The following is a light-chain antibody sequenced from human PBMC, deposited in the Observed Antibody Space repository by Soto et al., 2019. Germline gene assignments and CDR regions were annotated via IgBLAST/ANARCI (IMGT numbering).Light chain of an antibody. CDR1: SSDAGNYNF. CDR3: CSYAGSSTSWV. V-gene: IGLV2-23*01. Sequence: QSALTQPASVSGSPGQSITISCTGTSSDAGNYNFVSWYQQHPGKAPKVIIYEDSTRPSGVSNRFSGSKSGNTASLPISGLQAEDEADYYCCSYAGSSTSWVFGGGTKLTVL. CDR2: EDS. J-gene: IGLJ3*02.